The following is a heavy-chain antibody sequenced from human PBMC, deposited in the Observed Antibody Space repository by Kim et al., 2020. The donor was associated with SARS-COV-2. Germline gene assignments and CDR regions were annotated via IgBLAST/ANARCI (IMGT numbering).Heavy chain of an antibody. CDR2: IRSKANSYAT. V-gene: IGHV3-73*01. CDR3: TREPGTTLAFWDAYD. D-gene: IGHD1-1*01. Sequence: GGSLRLSCAASGFSFSDSAMHWVRQASGKGLEWVGRIRSKANSYATTYAASVKGRFTISRDDSKNAAYLQMNSLKTEAMAVYYCTREPGTTLAFWDAYD. CDR1: GFSFSDSA. J-gene: IGHJ3*02.